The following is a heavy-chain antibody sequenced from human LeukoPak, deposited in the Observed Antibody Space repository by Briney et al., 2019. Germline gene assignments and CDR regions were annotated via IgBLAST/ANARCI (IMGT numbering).Heavy chain of an antibody. Sequence: ASVKVSCKASGYTFTSYYMHWVRQAPGQGLEWLGIINPSGGSTSYAQKFQGRVTMTRHTSTSTVYMELSSLRSEDTAVYYCARGSYCSSTSCYKDFDYWGQGTLVTVSS. J-gene: IGHJ4*02. D-gene: IGHD2-2*02. CDR1: GYTFTSYY. CDR3: ARGSYCSSTSCYKDFDY. V-gene: IGHV1-46*01. CDR2: INPSGGST.